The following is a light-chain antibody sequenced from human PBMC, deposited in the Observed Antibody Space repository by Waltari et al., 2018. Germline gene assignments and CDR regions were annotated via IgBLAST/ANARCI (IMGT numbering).Light chain of an antibody. CDR1: HSFSSLY. V-gene: IGKV3-20*01. CDR2: GAS. J-gene: IGKJ2*01. Sequence: EIVLTQSPGTLSLSPGESATLPCRASHSFSSLYLAWYQQKPGQAPRLLMFGASNRATGIPDRFSGSGSGTDFTLTINRLEPEDFAVYYCQQYGSSPITFGQGTKLEIK. CDR3: QQYGSSPIT.